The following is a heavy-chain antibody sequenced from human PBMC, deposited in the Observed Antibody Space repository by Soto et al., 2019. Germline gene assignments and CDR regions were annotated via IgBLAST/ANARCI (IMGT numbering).Heavy chain of an antibody. D-gene: IGHD1-1*01. CDR3: VKGYWKGDV. J-gene: IGHJ6*02. V-gene: IGHV3-23*01. Sequence: EVQLLESGGGLVQPGGSLRLSCAASGFTFSTYAMNWVRQAPGNGLEWVSAISGSGGIIHYADSVKGRFTISRDNSQHTLYLQMNSLRDEDTGVYHCVKGYWKGDVWGQGTRVTVSS. CDR1: GFTFSTYA. CDR2: ISGSGGII.